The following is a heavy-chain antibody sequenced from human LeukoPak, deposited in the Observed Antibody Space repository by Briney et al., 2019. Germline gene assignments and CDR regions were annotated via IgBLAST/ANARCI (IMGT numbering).Heavy chain of an antibody. CDR3: VRVLWTWALNYYYGMDV. CDR2: IYPGDSDT. V-gene: IGHV5-51*01. J-gene: IGHJ6*02. CDR1: GYSFITNW. D-gene: IGHD2-8*02. Sequence: GESLQISCTGSGYSFITNWIGWVRQLPGKGLEWMGIIYPGDSDTRYSPSFQGQVTISADKSISTAYLQWSSLKASDTAMYYCVRVLWTWALNYYYGMDVWGQGTTVTVSS.